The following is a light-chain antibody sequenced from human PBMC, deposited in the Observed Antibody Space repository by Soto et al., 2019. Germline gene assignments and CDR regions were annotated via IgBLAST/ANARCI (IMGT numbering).Light chain of an antibody. CDR2: SAT. CDR1: QSFSNY. CDR3: QQYNSYWT. V-gene: IGKV1-16*01. J-gene: IGKJ1*01. Sequence: DIQMTQSPSSVSASVGDRITITCRTSQSFSNYLTWYQHKPGKAPKLLIYSATVLQSGVPSRFSGSGSGTEFTLTISSLQPDEFATYYCQQYNSYWTVGQGTKVDIK.